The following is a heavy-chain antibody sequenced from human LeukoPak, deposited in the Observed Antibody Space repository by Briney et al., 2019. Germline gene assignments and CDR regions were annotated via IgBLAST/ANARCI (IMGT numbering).Heavy chain of an antibody. CDR2: INHSGST. Sequence: PSETLSLTCAVYGGSFSGYYWSWIRQPPGKGLEWIGEINHSGSTNYNPSLKSRVTISVDTSKNQFSLKLSSVTAADTAVYYCARGRRVYFQHWGQGTLVTVSS. CDR3: ARGRRVYFQH. CDR1: GGSFSGYY. J-gene: IGHJ1*01. V-gene: IGHV4-34*01.